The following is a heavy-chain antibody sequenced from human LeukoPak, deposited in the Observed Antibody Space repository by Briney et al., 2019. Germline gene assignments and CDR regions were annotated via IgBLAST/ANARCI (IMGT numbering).Heavy chain of an antibody. CDR3: ARDRVYNWNDLYYYGMDV. V-gene: IGHV1-18*01. J-gene: IGHJ6*02. D-gene: IGHD1-1*01. CDR2: IYAYNGNT. Sequence: ASVKVSCKASGYTFTSYGISWVRQAPGQGLEWMGWIYAYNGNTNYAQKPQGRVTMATDTSTSTAYMELRSLRSDDTAVYYCARDRVYNWNDLYYYGMDVWGQGTTVTVSS. CDR1: GYTFTSYG.